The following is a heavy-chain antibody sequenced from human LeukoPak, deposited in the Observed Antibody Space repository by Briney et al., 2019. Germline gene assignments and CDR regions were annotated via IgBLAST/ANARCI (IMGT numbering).Heavy chain of an antibody. CDR2: ISSSSSYT. J-gene: IGHJ6*02. V-gene: IGHV3-11*05. D-gene: IGHD5-18*01. CDR3: ARVRGYRVDTAPRDYYYGMDV. Sequence: GGSLRLSCAASGFTFSDYYMSWIRQAPGKGLEWVSYISSSSSYTNYADSVKGRFTISRGNAKNSLYLQMNSLRAEDTAVYYCARVRGYRVDTAPRDYYYGMDVWGQGTTVTVSS. CDR1: GFTFSDYY.